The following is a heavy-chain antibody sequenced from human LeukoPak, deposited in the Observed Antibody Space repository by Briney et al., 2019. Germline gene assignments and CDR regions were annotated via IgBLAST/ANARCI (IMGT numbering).Heavy chain of an antibody. V-gene: IGHV3-48*01. CDR1: GFAFSSYS. CDR2: ITSSSSTI. J-gene: IGHJ4*02. CDR3: AREADYGDLIDY. D-gene: IGHD4-17*01. Sequence: GGSLRLSCAASGFAFSSYSMNWVRQAPGKGLEWVSYITSSSSTIYYADSVKGRFTISRDNAKNSLFLQMNSLRAEDTAVYYCAREADYGDLIDYWGQGTLVTVSS.